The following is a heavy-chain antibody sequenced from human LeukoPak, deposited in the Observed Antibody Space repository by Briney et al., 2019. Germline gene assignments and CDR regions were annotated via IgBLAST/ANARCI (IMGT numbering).Heavy chain of an antibody. CDR1: GFTYGYYW. V-gene: IGHV3-7*01. D-gene: IGHD3-10*01. CDR3: ARDRMWGVESEDY. Sequence: GGSLRLSCEASGFTYGYYWMTWVRQAPGKGLEWVATISKDGSQKYYVDSVKGRFTISRDYARNSLSLQMNSLRAEDTALYYCARDRMWGVESEDYWGQGTLVTVSS. CDR2: ISKDGSQK. J-gene: IGHJ4*02.